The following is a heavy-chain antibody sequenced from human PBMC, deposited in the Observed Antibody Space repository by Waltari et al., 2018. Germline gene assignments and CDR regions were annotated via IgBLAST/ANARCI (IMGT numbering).Heavy chain of an antibody. Sequence: QLQLQESGPGLLKPSETLSLTCTVSGASISSRTDYWGWIRQSAGEGVEWIGSVSKSGSTNYDPSLLSRVTIAVDTFKNQFSLEVSSVTAADTAIYYCGRRNGKYVFIEDWGQGTLVTVSS. J-gene: IGHJ4*02. V-gene: IGHV4-39*01. D-gene: IGHD2-2*01. CDR2: VSKSGST. CDR1: GASISSRTDY. CDR3: GRRNGKYVFIED.